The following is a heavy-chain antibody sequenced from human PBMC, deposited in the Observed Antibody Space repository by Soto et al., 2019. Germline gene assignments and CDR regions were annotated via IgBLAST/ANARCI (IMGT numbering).Heavy chain of an antibody. CDR3: AKDQARTRITIFGVVNGNYYYGMDV. J-gene: IGHJ6*02. Sequence: GASVNVSCKASGYTFTGYYMHWVRQAPGQGLEWMGWINPNSGGTNYAQKFQGWVTMTRDTSISTAYMELNSLGAEDTAVYYCAKDQARTRITIFGVVNGNYYYGMDVWGQGTTVTVSS. V-gene: IGHV1-2*04. D-gene: IGHD3-3*01. CDR2: INPNSGGT. CDR1: GYTFTGYY.